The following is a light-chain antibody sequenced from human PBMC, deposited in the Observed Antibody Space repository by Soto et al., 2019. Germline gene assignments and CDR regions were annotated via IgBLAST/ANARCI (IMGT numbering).Light chain of an antibody. V-gene: IGLV2-11*01. CDR2: DVN. Sequence: QSALTQPRSVSGSPGQSVTFSCTGTSGDIGAYNYVSWYQFHPGKAPKMIIYDVNKRPSGVPDRFSGSKSGNTASLTISWLQAEDEADYYCVAWDDNLSSRVFGGGTKVTVL. CDR1: SGDIGAYNY. J-gene: IGLJ3*02. CDR3: VAWDDNLSSRV.